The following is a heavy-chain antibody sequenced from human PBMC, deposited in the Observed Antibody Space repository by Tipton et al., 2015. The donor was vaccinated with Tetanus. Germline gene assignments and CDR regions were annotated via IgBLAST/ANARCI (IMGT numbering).Heavy chain of an antibody. CDR1: GGSMIGSGYY. J-gene: IGHJ4*02. CDR2: LTYSGRT. Sequence: TLSLTCIVSGGSMIGSGYYGAWVRQSPGKGLEWIGSLTYSGRTYYSPSLKSRVTMSVDTSKKDFSMRLGSVTAADTAIYYCARLREVVSRSGWAFDYWGQGILVSVSS. V-gene: IGHV4-39*02. D-gene: IGHD3-10*01. CDR3: ARLREVVSRSGWAFDY.